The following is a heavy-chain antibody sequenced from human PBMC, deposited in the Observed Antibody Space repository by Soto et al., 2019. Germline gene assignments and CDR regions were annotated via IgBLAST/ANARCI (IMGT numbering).Heavy chain of an antibody. CDR1: GGSISSYY. CDR3: ARQMVRGNPFDY. CDR2: IYYSGST. J-gene: IGHJ4*02. Sequence: SETLSLTCTVSGGSISSYYWSWIRQPPGKGLEWIGYIYYSGSTYYNPSLKSRVTISVDRSKNQFSLKLSSVTAADTATYFCARQMVRGNPFDYWGQGTLVTVSS. D-gene: IGHD3-10*01. V-gene: IGHV4-59*12.